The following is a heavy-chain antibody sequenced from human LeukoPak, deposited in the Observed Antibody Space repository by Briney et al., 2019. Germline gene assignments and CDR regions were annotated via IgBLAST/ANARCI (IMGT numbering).Heavy chain of an antibody. Sequence: SETLSLTCAVYGGSFSGYYWSWIRQPPGKGLEWIGEINHSGGTKDNPSLKSRVTISVDTSKNQFSLKLSSVTAADTAVYYCARHRAIAAAGSYYYYMDVWGKGTTVTVSS. CDR1: GGSFSGYY. CDR2: INHSGGT. V-gene: IGHV4-34*01. J-gene: IGHJ6*03. CDR3: ARHRAIAAAGSYYYYMDV. D-gene: IGHD6-13*01.